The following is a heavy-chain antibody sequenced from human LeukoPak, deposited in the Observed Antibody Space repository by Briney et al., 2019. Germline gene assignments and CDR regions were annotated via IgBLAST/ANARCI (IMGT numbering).Heavy chain of an antibody. CDR3: TRRGNMGWLDP. CDR2: VYYSGST. CDR1: GDSISRSSYY. D-gene: IGHD2/OR15-2a*01. J-gene: IGHJ5*02. Sequence: SETLSLTCTLSGDSISRSSYYWDWIRLPPGKGLEWIGSVYYSGSTYYNPSLKSRVTISVDTSKNQFSLRLSSVTASDTAVYYCTRRGNMGWLDPWGQGTLVTVSS. V-gene: IGHV4-39*01.